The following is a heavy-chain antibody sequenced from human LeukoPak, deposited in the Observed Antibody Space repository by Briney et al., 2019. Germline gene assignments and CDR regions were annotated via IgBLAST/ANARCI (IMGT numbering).Heavy chain of an antibody. CDR3: AGTPQYYDILTGYYPHLGYFDY. Sequence: SGGSLRLSCAASGFTFSSYSMNWVRQAPGKGLEWVSSISSSSSYIYYADSVKGRFTISRDNAKNSLYLQMNSLRAEDTAVYYCAGTPQYYDILTGYYPHLGYFDYWGQGTLVTVSS. J-gene: IGHJ4*02. D-gene: IGHD3-9*01. CDR1: GFTFSSYS. V-gene: IGHV3-21*01. CDR2: ISSSSSYI.